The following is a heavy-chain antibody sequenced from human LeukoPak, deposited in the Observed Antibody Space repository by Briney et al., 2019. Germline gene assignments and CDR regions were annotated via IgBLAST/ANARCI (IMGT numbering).Heavy chain of an antibody. V-gene: IGHV3-30*03. CDR2: ISYDGSNK. D-gene: IGHD1-26*01. J-gene: IGHJ4*02. CDR1: GFTFSSYG. Sequence: PGRSLRLSCAASGFTFSSYGMHWVRQAPGKGLEWVAVISYDGSNKYYADSVKGRFTISRDNSKNTLYLQMNSLRAEDTAVYYCARDAYSGSYGFHDYWGQGTLVTVSS. CDR3: ARDAYSGSYGFHDY.